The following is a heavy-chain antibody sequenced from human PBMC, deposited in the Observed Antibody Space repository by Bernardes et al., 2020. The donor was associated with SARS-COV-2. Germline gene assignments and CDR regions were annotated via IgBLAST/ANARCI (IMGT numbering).Heavy chain of an antibody. Sequence: GGSLRLSCAASGFKFNTFSMIWVRPAPGQGLPWVSSISSGSTYKYYADSVKGRFTTSRDNSQNSMYLHMNSLRVEDTAVYYCARSLNGSGYFDYWGQGTLVTVSS. V-gene: IGHV3-21*06. J-gene: IGHJ4*02. CDR1: GFKFNTFS. D-gene: IGHD3-10*01. CDR3: ARSLNGSGYFDY. CDR2: ISSGSTYK.